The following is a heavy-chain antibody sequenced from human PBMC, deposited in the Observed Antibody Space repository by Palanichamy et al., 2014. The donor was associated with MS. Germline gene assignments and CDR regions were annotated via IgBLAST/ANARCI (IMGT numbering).Heavy chain of an antibody. V-gene: IGHV1-2*06. CDR3: ARVVTVLKY. J-gene: IGHJ4*02. CDR1: GYTFTGYY. D-gene: IGHD2-21*02. CDR2: INPDSGDA. Sequence: QVQLVQSGAEVKKPGASVKVSCKTSGYTFTGYYIHWVRQAPGQGLEWMGRINPDSGDANYPQKFQGRVTLTRDTSNSTVYMELSRLRSDDTAVYFCARVVTVLKYWGQGTLVTVSP.